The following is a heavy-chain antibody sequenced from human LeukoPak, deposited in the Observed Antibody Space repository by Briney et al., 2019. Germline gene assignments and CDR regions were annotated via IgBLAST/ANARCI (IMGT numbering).Heavy chain of an antibody. J-gene: IGHJ6*03. V-gene: IGHV1-2*02. CDR1: GYTFTGYY. CDR2: INPNSGGT. CDR3: ARVLIPCSTSCYRPWYYYYYMDV. D-gene: IGHD2-2*01. Sequence: ASVKVSCKASGYTFTGYYMHWVRQAPGQGPEWMGWINPNSGGTNYAQKFQGRVTMTRDTSISTAYMELSRLRSDDTAVYYCARVLIPCSTSCYRPWYYYYYMDVWSKGTTVTVSS.